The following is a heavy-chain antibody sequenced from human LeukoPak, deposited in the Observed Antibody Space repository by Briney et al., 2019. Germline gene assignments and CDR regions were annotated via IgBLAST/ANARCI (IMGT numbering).Heavy chain of an antibody. CDR1: GGSISSYY. J-gene: IGHJ5*02. V-gene: IGHV4-59*01. D-gene: IGHD6-13*01. CDR3: ERGILGLYGSLRFDP. CDR2: IYYSGST. Sequence: SETLSLTCTVSGGSISSYYWSWIRQPPGKGLEWIGYIYYSGSTNYNPSLKSRVTISVDTSKNQFSLKLSSVTAADTAVYYCERGILGLYGSLRFDPWGQGTLVTVSS.